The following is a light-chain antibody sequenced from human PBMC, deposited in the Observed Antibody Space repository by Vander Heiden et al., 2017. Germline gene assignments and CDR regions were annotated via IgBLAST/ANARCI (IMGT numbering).Light chain of an antibody. CDR2: AAS. CDR1: QNVDIY. J-gene: IGKJ4*01. V-gene: IGKV3-11*01. Sequence: EVVLTQSPATLSLSPGERATLSCRASQNVDIYLAWYQQKPGQSPRLLIYAASNRATGIPARFSGSGSGTDFTLTISSLEPEDFAVYYCQQRKYWPPLTFGGGTKVDIK. CDR3: QQRKYWPPLT.